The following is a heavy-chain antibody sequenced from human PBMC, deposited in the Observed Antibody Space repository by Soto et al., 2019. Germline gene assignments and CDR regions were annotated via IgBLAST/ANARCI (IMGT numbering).Heavy chain of an antibody. J-gene: IGHJ6*02. V-gene: IGHV1-18*01. Sequence: ASVKVSCKSSDDTFTHYGINWVRQAPGQGLEWMGWISGYNGNTKYAQKFQDRVTMTADTSTRTAFMEVRSLTSDDTGVYFCAATGGNYFGLDVWGQGTTVFVSS. CDR2: ISGYNGNT. D-gene: IGHD2-8*02. CDR3: AATGGNYFGLDV. CDR1: DDTFTHYG.